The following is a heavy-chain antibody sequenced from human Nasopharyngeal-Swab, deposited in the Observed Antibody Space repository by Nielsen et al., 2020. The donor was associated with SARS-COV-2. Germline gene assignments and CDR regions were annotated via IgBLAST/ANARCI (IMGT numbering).Heavy chain of an antibody. Sequence: GGSLRLSCKGSGYSFTSYWIAWVRQMPGKGLEWMGIIYPRDSDTRYSPSFQGQVTISADKSISTAYLQWSSMKASDTAMYYCVRPEGVATSFKYYFQYGMDVRGQGTMVTVPS. V-gene: IGHV5-51*01. CDR2: IYPRDSDT. CDR3: VRPEGVATSFKYYFQYGMDV. J-gene: IGHJ6*02. CDR1: GYSFTSYW. D-gene: IGHD5-12*01.